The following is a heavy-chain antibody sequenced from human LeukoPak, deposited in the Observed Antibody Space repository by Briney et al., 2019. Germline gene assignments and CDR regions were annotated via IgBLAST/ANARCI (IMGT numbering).Heavy chain of an antibody. J-gene: IGHJ6*03. D-gene: IGHD6-13*01. Sequence: ASVKVSCKASGYTFTGYYMHWVRQAPGQGLEWMGWINPNSGGTNYAQKLQGRVTMTTDTSTSTAYMELRSLRSDDTAVYYCARITGYSSSWARNYYYYYYMDVWGKGTTVTVSS. CDR1: GYTFTGYY. V-gene: IGHV1-2*02. CDR2: INPNSGGT. CDR3: ARITGYSSSWARNYYYYYYMDV.